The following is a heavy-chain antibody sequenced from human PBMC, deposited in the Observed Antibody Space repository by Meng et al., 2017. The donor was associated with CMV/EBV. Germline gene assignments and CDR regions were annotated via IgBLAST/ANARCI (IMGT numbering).Heavy chain of an antibody. Sequence: GGSLRLSCAASGFTFSSYWMSWVRQAPGKGLEWVANIKQDGSEKYYVDSVKGRFTISRDNAKNSLYLQMNSLRAEDTAVYYCAREGGTYYDFWSGYYTYWGQGTLVTVSS. V-gene: IGHV3-7*01. CDR1: GFTFSSYW. CDR3: AREGGTYYDFWSGYYTY. J-gene: IGHJ4*02. D-gene: IGHD3-3*01. CDR2: IKQDGSEK.